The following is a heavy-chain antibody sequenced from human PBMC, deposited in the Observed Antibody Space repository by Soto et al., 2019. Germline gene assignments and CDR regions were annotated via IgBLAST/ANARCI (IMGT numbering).Heavy chain of an antibody. V-gene: IGHV3-74*01. CDR1: GFTFRSYW. Sequence: EVQLVESGGGLVQPGGSLRLSCAASGFTFRSYWMHWVRQTPGTGLVWVSRISSDGSSTNYADSVKGRFTISRDNAKDTLYLQMNSLRAEDTAVYYCATKYNSSWSYYYYYMDVWGKGTTVTVSS. CDR3: ATKYNSSWSYYYYYMDV. CDR2: ISSDGSST. J-gene: IGHJ6*03. D-gene: IGHD6-13*01.